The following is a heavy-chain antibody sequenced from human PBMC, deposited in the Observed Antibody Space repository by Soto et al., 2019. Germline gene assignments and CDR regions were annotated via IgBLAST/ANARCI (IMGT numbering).Heavy chain of an antibody. CDR1: GFTFSSYA. CDR2: ISYEGNNK. Sequence: QVQLVESGGGVVQPGRSLRLSCAASGFTFSSYAMYWVRQAPGKGLEWVAVISYEGNNKYYADSVKGRFTISRDNSKNTLYLQMNSVRAEDMAVYYCARAGCDGGSCYTLVGLRYGMDVWGQGTTVTVSS. D-gene: IGHD2-15*01. V-gene: IGHV3-30-3*01. J-gene: IGHJ6*02. CDR3: ARAGCDGGSCYTLVGLRYGMDV.